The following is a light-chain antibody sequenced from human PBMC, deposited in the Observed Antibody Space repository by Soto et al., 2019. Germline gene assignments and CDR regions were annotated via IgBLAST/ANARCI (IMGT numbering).Light chain of an antibody. J-gene: IGKJ1*01. CDR1: QSVSSSY. CDR2: GAF. Sequence: EIVLTQSPGTLSLSPGERATLSCRASQSVSSSYLAWYQQKPGRAPRLLIYGAFSRASGIPDRFSGRGSGTDFTLTIGRLEPEDFAVYYCQYYGTSPAWTFGQGTKVDIK. V-gene: IGKV3-20*01. CDR3: QYYGTSPAWT.